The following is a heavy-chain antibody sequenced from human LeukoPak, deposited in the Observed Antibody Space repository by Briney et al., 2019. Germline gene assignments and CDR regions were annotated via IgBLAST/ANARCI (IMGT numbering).Heavy chain of an antibody. V-gene: IGHV3-21*01. CDR2: ISSSSSYI. CDR3: AREVGGPEYDILTGYYYYYYMDV. J-gene: IGHJ6*03. Sequence: PGGSLRLSCAASGFTFSSYSMNWVRQAPGKGLEWVSSISSSSSYIYYADSVKGRFTISRDNAKNSLYLQMNSLRAEDTAVYYCAREVGGPEYDILTGYYYYYYMDVWGKGTTVTVSS. D-gene: IGHD3-9*01. CDR1: GFTFSSYS.